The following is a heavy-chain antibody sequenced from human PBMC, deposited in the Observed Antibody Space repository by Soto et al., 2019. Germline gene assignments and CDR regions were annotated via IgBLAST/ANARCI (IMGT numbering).Heavy chain of an antibody. V-gene: IGHV3-15*07. CDR3: TTSNYYEPGTHPQPPFDY. CDR1: GFTFTNAW. Sequence: TGGSLRLSCAASGFTFTNAWMTWIRQVPGKGLEWVGRIQSKTDGATTDHAAHVKGRFTISRDDSKNTLYLDMNSLKTEDTALYSYTTSNYYEPGTHPQPPFDYGGPGTLVTVSS. J-gene: IGHJ4*02. CDR2: IQSKTDGATT. D-gene: IGHD3-22*01.